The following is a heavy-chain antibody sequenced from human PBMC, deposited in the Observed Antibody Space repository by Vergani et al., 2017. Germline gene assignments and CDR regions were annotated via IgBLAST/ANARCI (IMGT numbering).Heavy chain of an antibody. V-gene: IGHV1-46*03. D-gene: IGHD3-9*01. CDR3: AREPPLTGFFDY. CDR2: ISPDSCST. Sequence: QVQLVQSGAEVGKPGASAKISCKASGYTFTAYYIHWVRQAPEQGLEWVGVISPDSCSTFYAQKFQGRVTITRDTSTSTVYVEVTSLRSDDTAVYYCAREPPLTGFFDYWGQGTLVTVSS. J-gene: IGHJ4*02. CDR1: GYTFTAYY.